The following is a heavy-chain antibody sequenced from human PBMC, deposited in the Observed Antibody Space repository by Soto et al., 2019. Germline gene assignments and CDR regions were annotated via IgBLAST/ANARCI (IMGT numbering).Heavy chain of an antibody. D-gene: IGHD2-15*01. Sequence: QVQLVQSGAEVKKPGSSVKDSCKASGGTFDSYALTWVRQAPGHGLEWMGGIIPIFRSTNYAQKFQGRVTITANRSTRTAYVALSILRSDYAAVCFCARVLHPPYGSVWRSLYWYFDLWCRGTLVTVSS. CDR2: IIPIFRST. CDR3: ARVLHPPYGSVWRSLYWYFDL. V-gene: IGHV1-69*06. CDR1: GGTFDSYA. J-gene: IGHJ2*01.